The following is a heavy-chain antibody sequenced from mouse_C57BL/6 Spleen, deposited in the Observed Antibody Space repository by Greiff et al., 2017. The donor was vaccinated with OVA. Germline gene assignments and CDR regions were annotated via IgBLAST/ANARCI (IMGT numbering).Heavy chain of an antibody. CDR1: GYSITSGYY. D-gene: IGHD1-1*01. J-gene: IGHJ3*01. V-gene: IGHV3-6*01. Sequence: ESGPGLVKPSQSLSLTCSVTGYSITSGYYWNWIRQFPGNKLEWMGYISYDGSNNYNPSLKNRISITRDTSKNQFFLKLNSVTTEDTATYYCAREDYGSSPWFADWGQGTLVTVSA. CDR3: AREDYGSSPWFAD. CDR2: ISYDGSN.